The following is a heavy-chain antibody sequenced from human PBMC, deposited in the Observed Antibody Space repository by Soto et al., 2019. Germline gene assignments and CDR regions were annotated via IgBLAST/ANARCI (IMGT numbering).Heavy chain of an antibody. V-gene: IGHV3-23*01. D-gene: IGHD3-10*01. CDR2: ISDSGGNT. J-gene: IGHJ5*02. Sequence: EVQLTESGGGLVQPGGSLRLSCAASGFTFSSYSMTWVRQAPGKGLEWVSGISDSGGNTWYADSVKGRFTISRDNSKNTLFLQMNSLRAEDTAVYFCSKWSAFGDAWGQGTLVTVSS. CDR1: GFTFSSYS. CDR3: SKWSAFGDA.